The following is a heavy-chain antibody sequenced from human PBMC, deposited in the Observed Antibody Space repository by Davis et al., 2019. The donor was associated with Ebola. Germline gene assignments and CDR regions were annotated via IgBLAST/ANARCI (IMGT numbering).Heavy chain of an antibody. J-gene: IGHJ3*02. CDR2: ISSSSNYI. CDR1: GFTFSEYS. V-gene: IGHV3-21*01. CDR3: AAADIVVVVDGTSYPHAFDT. Sequence: GESLKISCAASGFTFSEYSLSWVRQAPGKGLEWVSSISSSSNYIYYADSMKGRFTISRDNAKNSLFLQMNSLRAEDTAVYYCAAADIVVVVDGTSYPHAFDTWGQGTVVTVSS. D-gene: IGHD2-15*01.